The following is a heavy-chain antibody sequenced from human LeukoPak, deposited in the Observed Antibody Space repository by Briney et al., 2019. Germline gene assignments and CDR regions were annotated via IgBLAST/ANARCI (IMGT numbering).Heavy chain of an antibody. CDR2: IYYSGST. V-gene: IGHV4-31*03. D-gene: IGHD2-2*01. Sequence: PSQTLSLTCTVSGGSISSGGYYWSWIRQHPGKGLEWIGYIYYSGSTYYNPSLKSRVTISVDTSKNQFSLKLSSVTAADTAVYYCARGRYCSSTSCRYYYYYYMDVWGKGTTVTVSS. CDR3: ARGRYCSSTSCRYYYYYYMDV. J-gene: IGHJ6*03. CDR1: GGSISSGGYY.